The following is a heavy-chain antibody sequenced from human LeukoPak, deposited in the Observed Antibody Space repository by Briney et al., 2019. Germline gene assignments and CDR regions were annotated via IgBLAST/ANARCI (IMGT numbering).Heavy chain of an antibody. CDR1: GYTFSDHA. D-gene: IGHD3-10*01. CDR2: INTNTGNP. V-gene: IGHV7-4-1*02. CDR3: ARAKNYYGSGSFYIPFDY. J-gene: IGHJ4*02. Sequence: ASVKVSCKASGYTFSDHALSWVRQAPGQGLEWMGWINTNTGNPTYARVCTGRCVFSLDSSVNTAYLQISSLQAEDTAVYYCARAKNYYGSGSFYIPFDYWGQGALVTVSS.